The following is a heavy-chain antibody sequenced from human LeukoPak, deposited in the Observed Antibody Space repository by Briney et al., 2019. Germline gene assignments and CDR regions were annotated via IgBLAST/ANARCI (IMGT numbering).Heavy chain of an antibody. CDR2: INPNSGGT. D-gene: IGHD3-22*01. CDR1: GYTFTGYY. Sequence: ASVKVSCKASGYTFTGYYMHWVRQAPGQGLEWMGWINPNSGGTNYAQKFQGRVTMTRDTSISTAYMELSRLRSDDTAVYYCARIYYDSSGADYWGQGTPVTVSS. V-gene: IGHV1-2*02. J-gene: IGHJ4*02. CDR3: ARIYYDSSGADY.